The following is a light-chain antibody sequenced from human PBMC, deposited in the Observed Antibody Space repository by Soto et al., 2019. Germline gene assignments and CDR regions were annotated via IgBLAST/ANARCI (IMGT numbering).Light chain of an antibody. CDR2: SAS. CDR1: QNIRTY. J-gene: IGKJ2*01. V-gene: IGKV1-39*01. Sequence: DIQMTQSPYSLSAAVGDSVRSTCRSSQNIRTYLNWYQQKPGRAPKLLIHSASALPSGVPSRFSGSGSGTEFTLTMSGLQPEDFATYYCQQGHSTPYTFGQGTKVDI. CDR3: QQGHSTPYT.